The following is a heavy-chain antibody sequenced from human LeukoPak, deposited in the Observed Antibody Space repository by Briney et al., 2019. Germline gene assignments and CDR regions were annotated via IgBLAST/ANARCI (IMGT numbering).Heavy chain of an antibody. CDR3: ARRGSCFGSSCSLDY. D-gene: IGHD6-13*01. CDR1: GYTFTNYY. CDR2: INPSGGIP. V-gene: IGHV1-46*01. Sequence: ASVKVSCKASGYTFTNYYIHWVRQAPGQGLEWMGIINPSGGIPSYAPNFQGRVTMSRDTPTNTVYMELSSLTSEDTAVYYCARRGSCFGSSCSLDYWGQGTLVTVSS. J-gene: IGHJ4*02.